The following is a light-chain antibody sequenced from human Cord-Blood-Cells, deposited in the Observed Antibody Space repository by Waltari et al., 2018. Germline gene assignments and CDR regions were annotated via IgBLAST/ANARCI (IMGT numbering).Light chain of an antibody. CDR3: CSYAGSYTGV. V-gene: IGLV2-11*01. Sequence: QSALTQPRSVSGSPGQSVTISCTGTSSDVGGYNYVSWYQQPPGKAPKLMIYDVSKRPSGVPDRFSVSKSGNTASLTISGLQAEDEADYYCCSYAGSYTGVFGGGTKLTVL. CDR1: SSDVGGYNY. J-gene: IGLJ2*01. CDR2: DVS.